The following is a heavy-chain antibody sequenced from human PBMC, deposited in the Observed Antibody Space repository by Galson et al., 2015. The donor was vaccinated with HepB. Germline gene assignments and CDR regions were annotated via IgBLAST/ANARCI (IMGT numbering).Heavy chain of an antibody. CDR3: AREPRISIFGVVHYYFDY. Sequence: SLRLSCAASGFTFSSCGMHWVRQSPGKGLEWVAIIWSDGSNKYYGDSVKGRFTISRDNSKNTVYLQMNSLRADDTAVYYCAREPRISIFGVVHYYFDYWGQGTLVTVSS. J-gene: IGHJ4*02. CDR1: GFTFSSCG. D-gene: IGHD3-3*01. CDR2: IWSDGSNK. V-gene: IGHV3-33*01.